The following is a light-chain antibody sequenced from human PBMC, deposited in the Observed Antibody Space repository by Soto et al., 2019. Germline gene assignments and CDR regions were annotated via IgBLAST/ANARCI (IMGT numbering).Light chain of an antibody. Sequence: VMTQSPATLSVSPGERATLSCRASQSVTSNLAWYQQKPGQAPRLLIFGASTRATGIPARFSGSGSGTEFTLTISSLQSEDFAVYYCQHYHNWPPWTFGQGTKVEI. CDR3: QHYHNWPPWT. CDR1: QSVTSN. CDR2: GAS. V-gene: IGKV3-15*01. J-gene: IGKJ1*01.